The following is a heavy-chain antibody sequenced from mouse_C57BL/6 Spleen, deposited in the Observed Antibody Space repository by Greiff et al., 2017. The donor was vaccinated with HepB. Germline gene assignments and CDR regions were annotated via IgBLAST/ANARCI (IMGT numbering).Heavy chain of an antibody. CDR3: TRSFITL. J-gene: IGHJ2*01. Sequence: VQLQQSGAELVRPGASVTLSCKASGSTFTDYEMHWVKQTPVHGLEWIGAIDPETGGTAYNQKFKGKAILTADKSSSTAYMELRSLTSEDSAVYYCTRSFITLWGQGTTLTVSS. V-gene: IGHV1-15*01. CDR1: GSTFTDYE. CDR2: IDPETGGT. D-gene: IGHD1-1*01.